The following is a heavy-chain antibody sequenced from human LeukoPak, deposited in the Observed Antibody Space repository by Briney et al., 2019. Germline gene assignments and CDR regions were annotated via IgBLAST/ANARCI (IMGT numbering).Heavy chain of an antibody. CDR1: GGTFSSYA. D-gene: IGHD2-21*02. CDR3: ARPVRAAYCGGDCYSGHFEY. J-gene: IGHJ4*02. V-gene: IGHV1-69*13. Sequence: ASVKVSCKASGGTFSSYAISWVRQAPGQGLEWMGGIIPIFGTANYAQKFQGRVTITADESTSTAYMELSSLRSEDTAVYYCARPVRAAYCGGDCYSGHFEYWGQGTLVTVSS. CDR2: IIPIFGTA.